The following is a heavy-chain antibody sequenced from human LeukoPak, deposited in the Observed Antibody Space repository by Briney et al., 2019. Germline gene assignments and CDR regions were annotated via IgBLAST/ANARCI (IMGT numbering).Heavy chain of an antibody. J-gene: IGHJ4*02. V-gene: IGHV4-61*01. CDR3: ARGDPSVFDY. Sequence: SETLSLTCTVSGGSVSSTSYFWSWIRQPPGKGLEWIGYIYYSGNTHYNPSLKSRVTISIDTSKNQFSLRLSPVTAADTAVYYCARGDPSVFDYWGQGTLVTVSS. CDR2: IYYSGNT. CDR1: GGSVSSTSYF.